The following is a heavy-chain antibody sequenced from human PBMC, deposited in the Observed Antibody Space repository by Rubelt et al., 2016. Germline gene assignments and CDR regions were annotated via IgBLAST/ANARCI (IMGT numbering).Heavy chain of an antibody. CDR1: GYTFTSYY. V-gene: IGHV1-46*01. CDR3: ARSPRYDFEDNWFDP. Sequence: QVQLVQSGAEVKKPGASVKVSCKASGYTFTSYYMHWVRQAPGQGLEWMGIINPSGGSTSYQQKVQGRGTMTRDTATSTVYMELSSLRSEDTAVYYCARSPRYDFEDNWFDPWGQGTLVTVSS. D-gene: IGHD3-3*01. CDR2: INPSGGST. J-gene: IGHJ5*02.